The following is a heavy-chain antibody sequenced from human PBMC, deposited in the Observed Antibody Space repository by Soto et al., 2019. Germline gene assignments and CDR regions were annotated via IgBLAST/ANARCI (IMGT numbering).Heavy chain of an antibody. D-gene: IGHD6-19*01. CDR3: AKDGWGDSSGWYGRYYYYGVDV. J-gene: IGHJ6*02. Sequence: GGSLRLSCAASGFTFSSYAMRWVRQAPGKGLEWVSAISGSGGSTYYADSVKGRFTISRDNSKNTLYLQMNSLRAEDTAVYYCAKDGWGDSSGWYGRYYYYGVDVWGQGTTVTVSS. CDR2: ISGSGGST. V-gene: IGHV3-23*01. CDR1: GFTFSSYA.